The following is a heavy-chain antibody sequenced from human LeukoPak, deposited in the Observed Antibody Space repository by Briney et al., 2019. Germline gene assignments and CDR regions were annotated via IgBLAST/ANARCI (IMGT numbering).Heavy chain of an antibody. D-gene: IGHD6-19*01. Sequence: GGSLRLSCAASGFTFSSNWMHWVRQAPGKGLVWVSRINEDGSTTNYADSVKGRSTIFRDNAKNTLYLQMNSLRAEDTAVYYCAKAGYSSGGSSWGQGTMVTVSS. CDR2: INEDGSTT. CDR3: AKAGYSSGGSS. V-gene: IGHV3-74*01. CDR1: GFTFSSNW. J-gene: IGHJ3*01.